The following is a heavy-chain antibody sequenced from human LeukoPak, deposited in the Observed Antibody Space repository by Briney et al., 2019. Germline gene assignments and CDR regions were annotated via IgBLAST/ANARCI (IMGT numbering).Heavy chain of an antibody. J-gene: IGHJ5*02. V-gene: IGHV2-5*05. Sequence: SGPTLVKPTQTLTLTCTFSGFSLSTSGVGVGWIRQPPGKALEWLALIYWDDDKRYGPSLKSRLTITKDTSKNQVVLTMTNMDPVDTATYYCAHRGYSPNGNWFDPWGQGTLVTVSS. CDR3: AHRGYSPNGNWFDP. CDR1: GFSLSTSGVG. D-gene: IGHD5-18*01. CDR2: IYWDDDK.